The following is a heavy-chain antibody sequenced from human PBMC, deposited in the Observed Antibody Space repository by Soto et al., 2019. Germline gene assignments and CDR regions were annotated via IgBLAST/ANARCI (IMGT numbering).Heavy chain of an antibody. V-gene: IGHV3-15*07. CDR3: MTDSYVNMIAVRLDY. D-gene: IGHD3-22*01. Sequence: GGSLRLSWTASGFIFSNAWINWVRQAPGKGLEWVGRVKSKTAGGTTDFAAHVKGRFAISRDDSKNIAYMQMNSLRTEDTAVYYCMTDSYVNMIAVRLDYWGRGNRVTVSS. CDR2: VKSKTAGGTT. J-gene: IGHJ4*01. CDR1: GFIFSNAW.